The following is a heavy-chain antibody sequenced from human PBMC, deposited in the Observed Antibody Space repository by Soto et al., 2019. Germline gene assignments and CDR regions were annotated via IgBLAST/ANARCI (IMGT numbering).Heavy chain of an antibody. D-gene: IGHD6-19*01. CDR2: FFTGGST. Sequence: GGSLRLSCAAAGFNVSDNYMGWVRQAPGKGLEWVSSFFTGGSTDYADSVRGRFTISRDDSKNTVYLQTNSLRAEDTAVYFCVRERRGLGIGFDHWGQGTLVTVSS. V-gene: IGHV3-53*01. CDR1: GFNVSDNY. CDR3: VRERRGLGIGFDH. J-gene: IGHJ4*02.